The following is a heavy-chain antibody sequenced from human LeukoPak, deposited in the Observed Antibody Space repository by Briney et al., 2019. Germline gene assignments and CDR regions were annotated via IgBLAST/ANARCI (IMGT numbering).Heavy chain of an antibody. CDR2: ISSNGGNT. J-gene: IGHJ4*02. CDR3: ARDSCGGDRCGRYFDN. CDR1: GFTFSNYA. V-gene: IGHV3-64*01. D-gene: IGHD2-21*01. Sequence: GGSLRLSCAASGFTFSNYAMHWVRQAPGKGLEYVSAISSNGGNTFYANSVKGRFTISRDNSKNTLYLQMGSLKPEDMAVYYCARDSCGGDRCGRYFDNWGQGTLVTVSS.